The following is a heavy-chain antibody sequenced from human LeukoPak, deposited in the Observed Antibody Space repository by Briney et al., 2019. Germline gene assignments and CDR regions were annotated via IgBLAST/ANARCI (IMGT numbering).Heavy chain of an antibody. Sequence: GASVKVSCKASGYTFTSYGISWVRQAPGQGPEWMGWISAYNGNTNYAQKLQGRVTMTTDTSTSTAYMELRSLRSDDTAVYYCARGSITIFGVVPQFDYWGQGTLVTVSS. CDR2: ISAYNGNT. CDR1: GYTFTSYG. CDR3: ARGSITIFGVVPQFDY. D-gene: IGHD3-3*01. V-gene: IGHV1-18*01. J-gene: IGHJ4*02.